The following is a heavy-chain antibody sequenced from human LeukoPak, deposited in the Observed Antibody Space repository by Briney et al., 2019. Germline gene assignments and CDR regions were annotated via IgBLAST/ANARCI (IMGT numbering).Heavy chain of an antibody. CDR1: GFTFSSYG. Sequence: PGGSLRLSCAASGFTFSSYGMHWVRQAPGKGLEWVAFIRYDGSNKHYADSVKGRFTISRDNSKNTLYLQMNSLRAEDTAVYYCAKGRRYSYGYVITDNWFDPWGQGTLVTVSS. CDR2: IRYDGSNK. CDR3: AKGRRYSYGYVITDNWFDP. V-gene: IGHV3-30*02. J-gene: IGHJ5*02. D-gene: IGHD5-18*01.